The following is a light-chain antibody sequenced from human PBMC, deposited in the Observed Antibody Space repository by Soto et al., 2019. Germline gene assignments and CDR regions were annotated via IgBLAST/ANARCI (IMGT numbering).Light chain of an antibody. CDR3: QQSASSPLN. CDR1: QSVSSSY. Sequence: EIVLTQSPGTLSLSPGERATLSCRASQSVSSSYLAWYQQKPGQAPRLLIYGASSRATGIPDRFSGSGSGTDFTLTISRLEPEDFAVYYCQQSASSPLNCGGGTKVDIK. V-gene: IGKV3-20*01. CDR2: GAS. J-gene: IGKJ4*01.